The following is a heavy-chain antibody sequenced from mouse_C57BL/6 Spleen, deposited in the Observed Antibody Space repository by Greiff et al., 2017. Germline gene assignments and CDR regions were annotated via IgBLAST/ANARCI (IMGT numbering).Heavy chain of an antibody. Sequence: EVKLQQSGPELVKPGASVKIPCKASGYTFTDYNMDWVKQSHGKSLEWIGDINPNNGGTIYNQKFKGKATLTVDKSSSTAYMELRSLTSEDTAVYYCARKKETGRDYFDYWGQGTTLTVSS. D-gene: IGHD4-1*01. CDR1: GYTFTDYN. CDR2: INPNNGGT. V-gene: IGHV1-18*01. J-gene: IGHJ2*01. CDR3: ARKKETGRDYFDY.